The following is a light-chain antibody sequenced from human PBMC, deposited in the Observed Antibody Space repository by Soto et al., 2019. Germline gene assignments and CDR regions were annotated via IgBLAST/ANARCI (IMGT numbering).Light chain of an antibody. Sequence: DILMTQSPISLPVTPGEPASISCWSSRGLLHSTGKNYLDWFLQKPGQSPKLLIYLGSNRASGVPDRFSGSGSGTNFTLRISRVEAEDVGVYYCMQGLQSTITFGQGTRLEIK. V-gene: IGKV2-28*01. CDR2: LGS. CDR3: MQGLQSTIT. CDR1: RGLLHSTGKNY. J-gene: IGKJ5*01.